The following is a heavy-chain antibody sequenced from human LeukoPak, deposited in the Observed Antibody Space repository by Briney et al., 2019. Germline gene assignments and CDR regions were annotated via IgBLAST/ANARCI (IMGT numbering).Heavy chain of an antibody. CDR1: GYTFTSYG. J-gene: IGHJ4*02. V-gene: IGHV1-18*01. CDR2: ISAYNGNT. CDR3: ARLVYDILTGYYFDY. D-gene: IGHD3-9*01. Sequence: ASVKVSCKASGYTFTSYGISWVRQAPGQGLEWMGWISAYNGNTNYAQKLQGRVTMTTDTSTSTAYMELGSLRSDDTAVYYCARLVYDILTGYYFDYWGQGTLVTVSS.